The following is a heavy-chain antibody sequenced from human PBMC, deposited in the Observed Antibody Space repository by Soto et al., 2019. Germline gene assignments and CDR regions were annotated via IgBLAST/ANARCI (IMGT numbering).Heavy chain of an antibody. CDR3: ARSRADGDYGNWLDP. D-gene: IGHD4-17*01. J-gene: IGHJ5*02. CDR2: MNPNNGNT. CDR1: GYTFTSYD. Sequence: QVQLVQSGAEVKKPGASVKVSCKASGYTFTSYDIIWVRQATGQGLEWLGWMNPNNGNTGYAQKFQSRVTMTRNTSIGPAYRELNSLRSEDTAIYYCARSRADGDYGNWLDPWGQGPLVTVSS. V-gene: IGHV1-8*01.